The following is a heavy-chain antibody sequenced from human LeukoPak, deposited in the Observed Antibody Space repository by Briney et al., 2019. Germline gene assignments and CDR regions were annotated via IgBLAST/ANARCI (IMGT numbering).Heavy chain of an antibody. Sequence: PSETLSLTCTVSGGSISSYYWSWIRQPPGKGLEWIGYIYYSGSTNYNPSLKSRVTISVDTSKNQFSLKLSSVTAADTAVYYCARVTAYYDSSGEHDYWGQGTLVTVSS. V-gene: IGHV4-59*12. D-gene: IGHD3-22*01. CDR1: GGSISSYY. CDR3: ARVTAYYDSSGEHDY. CDR2: IYYSGST. J-gene: IGHJ4*02.